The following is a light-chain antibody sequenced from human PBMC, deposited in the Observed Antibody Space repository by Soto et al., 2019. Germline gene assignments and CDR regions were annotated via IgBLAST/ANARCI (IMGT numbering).Light chain of an antibody. Sequence: QLVLTQSPSASASLGASVKLTCTLSSGHSSYAIAWHQQQPEKGPRYLMKLNSDGSHSKGDGIPDRFSGSSSGAERYLTISSLQSEYEADYYCQTWGTVVFGGGTKVTVL. J-gene: IGLJ2*01. CDR1: SGHSSYA. CDR3: QTWGTVV. V-gene: IGLV4-69*01. CDR2: LNSDGSH.